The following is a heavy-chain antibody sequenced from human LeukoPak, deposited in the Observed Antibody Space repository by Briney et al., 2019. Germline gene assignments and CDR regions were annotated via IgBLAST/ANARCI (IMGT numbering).Heavy chain of an antibody. V-gene: IGHV3-21*01. D-gene: IGHD5-18*01. CDR2: ISSSSSYI. CDR3: ARVIGYLWLVNYYYYMDV. CDR1: GFTFSSYS. Sequence: WGSLRLSCAASGFTFSSYSMNWVRQAPGKGLEWVSSISSSSSYIYYADSVKGRFTISRDNAKNSLYLQMNSLRAEDTAVYYCARVIGYLWLVNYYYYMDVWGQGTMVTVSS. J-gene: IGHJ6*03.